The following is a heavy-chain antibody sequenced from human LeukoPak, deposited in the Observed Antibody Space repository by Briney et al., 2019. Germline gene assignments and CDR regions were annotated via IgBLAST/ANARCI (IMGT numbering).Heavy chain of an antibody. V-gene: IGHV4-34*01. CDR3: ARVTNRGYCSGGSCYFDY. Sequence: ASETLSLTCAVYGGSFSGYYWSWIRQPPGKGLEWIGEINHSGSTNYNPSLKSRVTISVDTSKNQFSLKLSSVTAADTAVYYCARVTNRGYCSGGSCYFDYWGQGTLVTVPS. CDR1: GGSFSGYY. CDR2: INHSGST. D-gene: IGHD2-15*01. J-gene: IGHJ4*02.